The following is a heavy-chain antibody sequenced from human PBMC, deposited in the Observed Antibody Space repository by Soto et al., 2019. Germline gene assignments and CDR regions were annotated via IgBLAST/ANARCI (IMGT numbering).Heavy chain of an antibody. CDR2: ISYNGSNE. D-gene: IGHD3-9*01. J-gene: IGHJ6*02. CDR3: AKDTVGILTGYLYYYYYGMDV. Sequence: GGSQRLSSTASGFNFGSYAMSWVRQAPGKGLEWVSVISYNGSNEYYADSVKGRYTISRDNSKNTLYLQMNSLRAEDTAVYYCAKDTVGILTGYLYYYYYGMDVWGQGTTVTVSS. V-gene: IGHV3-30*18. CDR1: GFNFGSYA.